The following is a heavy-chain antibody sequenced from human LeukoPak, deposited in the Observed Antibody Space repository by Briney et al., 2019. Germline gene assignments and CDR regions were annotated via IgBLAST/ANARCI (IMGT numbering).Heavy chain of an antibody. D-gene: IGHD2-2*01. CDR2: IIPIFGTA. CDR1: GGTFSSYA. Sequence: SVKVSCKASGGTFSSYAISWVRQAPGQGLEWMGGIIPIFGTANYAQKFQGRVTITTDESTSTAYMELSSLRSEDTAVYYCARGYCSSTSCSYFDYWGQGTLVTVSS. CDR3: ARGYCSSTSCSYFDY. J-gene: IGHJ4*02. V-gene: IGHV1-69*05.